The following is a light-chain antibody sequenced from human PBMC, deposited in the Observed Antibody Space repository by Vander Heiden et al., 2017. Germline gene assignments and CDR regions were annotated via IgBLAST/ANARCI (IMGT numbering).Light chain of an antibody. CDR1: SSNIVAGYD. V-gene: IGLV1-40*01. J-gene: IGLJ2*01. Sequence: QSVLTQPPAVSGAPGQRVPIYCTGSSSNIVAGYDVHWYQQLPGTAPKLLIYDNSNRPSGVPDRFSGSKSGTSASLAITGLQAEDEADYYCQSYDSSLSRIFGGGTKLTVL. CDR2: DNS. CDR3: QSYDSSLSRI.